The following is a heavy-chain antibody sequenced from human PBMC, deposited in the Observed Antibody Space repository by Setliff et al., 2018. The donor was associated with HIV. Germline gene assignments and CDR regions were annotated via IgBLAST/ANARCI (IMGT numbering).Heavy chain of an antibody. Sequence: GASVKVSCKASGYPFTSYYMHWVRQAPGQGLEWMGWINTGNGNTKYSQKFQDRVTITRDTSANTGYMELSGLRSEDTAVYYCARDPRALFELYGMDVWGQGTTVTVSS. CDR3: ARDPRALFELYGMDV. D-gene: IGHD3-3*01. J-gene: IGHJ6*02. CDR1: GYPFTSYY. CDR2: INTGNGNT. V-gene: IGHV1-3*04.